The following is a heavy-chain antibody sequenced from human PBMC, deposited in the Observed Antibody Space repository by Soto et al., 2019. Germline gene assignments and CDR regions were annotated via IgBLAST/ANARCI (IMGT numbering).Heavy chain of an antibody. CDR2: IYHSGST. CDR1: GGSISSSNW. D-gene: IGHD4-4*01. CDR3: ARVGEELTTITGYFDY. V-gene: IGHV4-4*02. Sequence: SETLSLTCAVSGGSISSSNWWSWVRQPPGKGLEWIGEIYHSGSTNYNPSLKSRVTISVDKSKNQFSLKLSSVTAADTAVYFCARVGEELTTITGYFDYWGQGTLVTVSS. J-gene: IGHJ4*02.